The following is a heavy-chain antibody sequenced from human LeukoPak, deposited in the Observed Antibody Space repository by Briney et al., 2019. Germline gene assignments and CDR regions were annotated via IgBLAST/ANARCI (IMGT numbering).Heavy chain of an antibody. J-gene: IGHJ4*02. Sequence: KPSETLSLTCAVYGGSFSGYYWSWIRQPPGKGLEWIGEINHSGSTNYNPSLKSRVTISVDTSKNQFSLKLSSVTAADTAVYYCARGYYDYVWGSYRYNPFDYWGQGTLVTVSS. V-gene: IGHV4-34*01. D-gene: IGHD3-16*02. CDR3: ARGYYDYVWGSYRYNPFDY. CDR2: INHSGST. CDR1: GGSFSGYY.